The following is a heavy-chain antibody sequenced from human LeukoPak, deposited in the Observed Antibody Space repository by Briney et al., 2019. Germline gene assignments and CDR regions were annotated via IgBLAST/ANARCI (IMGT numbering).Heavy chain of an antibody. Sequence: PSETLSLTCAVYGGSFSGYYWSWIRQPPGKGLEWIGEINHSGSTNYNPSLKSRVTISVDTSKNQFSLKLSSVTAADTAVYYCGRGFGRVTPAFDIWGQGKMVTVFS. V-gene: IGHV4-34*01. J-gene: IGHJ3*02. D-gene: IGHD3-16*01. CDR2: INHSGST. CDR3: GRGFGRVTPAFDI. CDR1: GGSFSGYY.